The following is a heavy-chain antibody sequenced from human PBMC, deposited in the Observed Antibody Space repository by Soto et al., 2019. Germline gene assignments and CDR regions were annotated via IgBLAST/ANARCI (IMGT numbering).Heavy chain of an antibody. CDR3: ARNAVYDFWSGYHNNWFDP. CDR1: GGSVSSGINY. J-gene: IGHJ5*02. CDR2: IYNSGSA. D-gene: IGHD3-3*01. V-gene: IGHV4-61*01. Sequence: PSETLSLTCTVSGGSVSSGINYWSWIRQPPGKGLEWIGNIYNSGSANYNPSLKTRVTISVDTSKNQFSLKLSSVTAADTAVYYCARNAVYDFWSGYHNNWFDPWGQGTLVTVSS.